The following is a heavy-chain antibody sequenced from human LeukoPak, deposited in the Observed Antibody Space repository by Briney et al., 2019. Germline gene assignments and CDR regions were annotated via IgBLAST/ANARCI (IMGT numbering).Heavy chain of an antibody. CDR3: AKHSSGWYNWFDP. CDR1: GFTFSSYG. D-gene: IGHD6-19*01. J-gene: IGHJ5*02. V-gene: IGHV3-30*18. Sequence: GGSLRLSCAASGFTFSSYGMHWVRQAPGKGLEWVAVISYDGSKYYADSVKGRFTISRDNSKNTLYLQMNSLRAEDTAVYYCAKHSSGWYNWFDPWGQGTLVTVSS. CDR2: ISYDGSK.